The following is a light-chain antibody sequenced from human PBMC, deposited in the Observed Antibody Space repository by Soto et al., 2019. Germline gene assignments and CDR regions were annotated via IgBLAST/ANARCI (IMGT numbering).Light chain of an antibody. J-gene: IGLJ1*01. CDR1: SSDVGGYNY. V-gene: IGLV2-11*01. CDR3: SSYAGSPRYV. CDR2: DVS. Sequence: QSALTQPRSVSGSPGQSVTISCTGTSSDVGGYNYVSWYQQHPGKAPKVMIYDVSERPSGVPDRFSGSKSGNTASLTISGLQAEYEDDYYCSSYAGSPRYVFGTGTKVTVL.